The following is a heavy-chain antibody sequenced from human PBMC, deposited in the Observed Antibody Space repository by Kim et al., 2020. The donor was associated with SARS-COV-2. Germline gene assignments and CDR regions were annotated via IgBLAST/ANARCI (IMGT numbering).Heavy chain of an antibody. CDR3: ARPQYSSSVDYYYYYGMDV. J-gene: IGHJ6*02. CDR1: GFTFSSYG. V-gene: IGHV3-33*01. D-gene: IGHD6-6*01. CDR2: IWYDGSNK. Sequence: GGSLRLSCAASGFTFSSYGMHWVRQAPGKGLEWVAVIWYDGSNKYYADSVKGRFTISRDNSKNTLYLQMNSLRAEDTAVYYCARPQYSSSVDYYYYYGMDVWGQGTTVTVSS.